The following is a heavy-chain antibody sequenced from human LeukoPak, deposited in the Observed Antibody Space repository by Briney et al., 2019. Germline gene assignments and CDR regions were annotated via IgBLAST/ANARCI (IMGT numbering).Heavy chain of an antibody. CDR3: ARGGSPIYYYYMDV. J-gene: IGHJ6*03. CDR1: GYTFTGYF. D-gene: IGHD2-2*01. CDR2: INPNTGGT. Sequence: ASVKVSCKASGYTFTGYFMHWVRQAPGQGLEWMGWINPNTGGTNFAQKFQGRVTMTRDTSITTAYMEVSSLRSDDTAVYYCARGGSPIYYYYMDVWGKGTTVTIPS. V-gene: IGHV1-2*02.